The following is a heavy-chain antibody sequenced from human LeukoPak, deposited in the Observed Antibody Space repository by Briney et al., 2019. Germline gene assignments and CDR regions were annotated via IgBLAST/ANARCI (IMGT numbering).Heavy chain of an antibody. D-gene: IGHD6-13*01. CDR2: ISSSSTI. J-gene: IGHJ6*02. V-gene: IGHV3-48*01. Sequence: GGSLRLSCAASGFTFSSYSMSWVRQAPGKGLEWVSYISSSSTIYYADSVKGRFTISRDNAKNSLYLQMNSLRAEDTAVYYCAREPSSSWGLYYYYGMDVWGQGTTVTVSS. CDR1: GFTFSSYS. CDR3: AREPSSSWGLYYYYGMDV.